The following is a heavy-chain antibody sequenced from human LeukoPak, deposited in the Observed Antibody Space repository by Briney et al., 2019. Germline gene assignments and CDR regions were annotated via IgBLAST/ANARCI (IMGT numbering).Heavy chain of an antibody. CDR3: ARSWGYDFWSGNLLDY. CDR1: GASISSTSHY. J-gene: IGHJ4*02. V-gene: IGHV4-39*07. Sequence: PSETLSLTCTVSGASISSTSHYWGWIRQPPGKGLEWVGSIYYTGSTYQNPSPKSRVTVSLDMSKNQFSLELSSVTAADTAVYHCARSWGYDFWSGNLLDYWGQGILVTVSS. CDR2: IYYTGST. D-gene: IGHD3-3*01.